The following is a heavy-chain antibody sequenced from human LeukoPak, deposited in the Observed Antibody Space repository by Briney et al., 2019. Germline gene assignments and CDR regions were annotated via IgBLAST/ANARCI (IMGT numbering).Heavy chain of an antibody. CDR2: INHSGST. CDR3: ARGGKDTMIVVVNNWFDP. J-gene: IGHJ5*02. Sequence: SETLSLTCAVYGGSFSGYYWSWIRQPPGKGLEWIGEINHSGSTNYNPSLKSRVTVSVDTSKNQFSLKLSSVTAADTAVYYCARGGKDTMIVVVNNWFDPWGQGTLVTVSS. D-gene: IGHD3-22*01. V-gene: IGHV4-34*01. CDR1: GGSFSGYY.